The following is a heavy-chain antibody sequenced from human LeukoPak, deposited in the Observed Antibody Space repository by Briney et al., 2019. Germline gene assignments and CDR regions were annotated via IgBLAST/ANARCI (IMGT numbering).Heavy chain of an antibody. D-gene: IGHD2-2*01. V-gene: IGHV4-34*01. CDR2: IDHSGST. Sequence: SETLSLTCAVYGGSFSGYYWSWIRQPPGKGLEWIGEIDHSGSTNYNPSLKSRVTISVDTSKNQFSLKLSSVTAADTAVYYCARCPALAQNDYWGQGTLVTVSS. J-gene: IGHJ4*02. CDR1: GGSFSGYY. CDR3: ARCPALAQNDY.